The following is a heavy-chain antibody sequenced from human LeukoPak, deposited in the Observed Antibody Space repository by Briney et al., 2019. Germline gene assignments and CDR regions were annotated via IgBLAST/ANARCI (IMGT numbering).Heavy chain of an antibody. CDR1: GFIVSGDF. V-gene: IGHV3-23*01. D-gene: IGHD6-25*01. Sequence: GGSLRLSCAASGFIVSGDFMTWVRQPPGKGLEWVAAISGSGGTIYSADSAKGRYTISRDNFKNTLYLQMNSLRVEDSALYYCAKFFAPSGGASGWTWAIDYWGQGTLVTVSS. J-gene: IGHJ4*02. CDR2: ISGSGGTI. CDR3: AKFFAPSGGASGWTWAIDY.